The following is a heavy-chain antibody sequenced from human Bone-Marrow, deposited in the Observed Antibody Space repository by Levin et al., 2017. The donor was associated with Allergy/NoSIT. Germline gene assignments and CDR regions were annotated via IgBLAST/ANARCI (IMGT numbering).Heavy chain of an antibody. Sequence: GGSLRLSCAGSGYTFRNYAMHWVRQTPGKGLDWVAVTSHDEGNTKYADSVKGRFTVSRDNSKSTLYLQMNGLRTEDTAVYFCARVGYGDYLELWGQGTLVTVSS. D-gene: IGHD4-17*01. CDR1: GYTFRNYA. J-gene: IGHJ4*02. CDR2: TSHDEGNT. V-gene: IGHV3-30-3*01. CDR3: ARVGYGDYLEL.